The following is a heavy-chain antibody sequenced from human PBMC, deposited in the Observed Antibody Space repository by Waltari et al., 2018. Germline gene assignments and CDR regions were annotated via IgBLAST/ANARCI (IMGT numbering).Heavy chain of an antibody. D-gene: IGHD5-18*01. CDR2: IIPIFGTA. J-gene: IGHJ3*02. Sequence: QVQLVQSGAEVKKPGSSVKVSCKASGGTFSSYAISWVRQAPGQGLEWMGGIIPIFGTANVAQKFQGRVTITADESTGTAYMELSRLRSEDTAVYYCARDRDWDTAMGKLDAFYIWGQGTMVTVSS. CDR1: GGTFSSYA. V-gene: IGHV1-69*01. CDR3: ARDRDWDTAMGKLDAFYI.